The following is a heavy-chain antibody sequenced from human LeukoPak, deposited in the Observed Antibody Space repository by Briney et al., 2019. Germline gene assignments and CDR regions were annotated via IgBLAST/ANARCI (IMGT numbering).Heavy chain of an antibody. Sequence: GGSLRLSCAASGFTFSDYYMSWIRQAPGKGLEWVSYISSSGSTIYYADSVKGRFTISRDNAKNSLYLQMNSLRAEDTAVYYCASPLEMATTNFDYWGQGTLVTVSS. CDR3: ASPLEMATTNFDY. CDR1: GFTFSDYY. V-gene: IGHV3-11*01. J-gene: IGHJ4*02. D-gene: IGHD1-1*01. CDR2: ISSSGSTI.